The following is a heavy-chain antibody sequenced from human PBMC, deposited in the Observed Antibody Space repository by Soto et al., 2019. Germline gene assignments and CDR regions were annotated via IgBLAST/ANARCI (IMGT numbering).Heavy chain of an antibody. J-gene: IGHJ4*02. Sequence: PSETLSLTCAVSGGSISSGGYSWSWIRQPPGKGLEWIGYIYHSGSTYYSPSLKSRVTISVDTSKNQFSLELTSVTAADTAVYYCARAPADWPFDYWGQGSLVTVSS. D-gene: IGHD3-9*01. CDR2: IYHSGST. CDR3: ARAPADWPFDY. CDR1: GGSISSGGYS. V-gene: IGHV4-30-2*01.